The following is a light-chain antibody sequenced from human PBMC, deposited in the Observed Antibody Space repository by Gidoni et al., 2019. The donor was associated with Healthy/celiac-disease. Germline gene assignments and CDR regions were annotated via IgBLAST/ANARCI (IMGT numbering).Light chain of an antibody. J-gene: IGKJ4*01. CDR2: LGS. CDR3: MQALQTPLT. V-gene: IGKV2-28*01. CDR1: QSLLHSNGYNY. Sequence: DIVMTQSPLSLPVTPGEPASISCRSSQSLLHSNGYNYLDWYLQTPGQSPQLLIYLGSNRASGVPDRVSGSGSGTDFTLKISRVEAEDVGVYYCMQALQTPLTFGGGTKVEIK.